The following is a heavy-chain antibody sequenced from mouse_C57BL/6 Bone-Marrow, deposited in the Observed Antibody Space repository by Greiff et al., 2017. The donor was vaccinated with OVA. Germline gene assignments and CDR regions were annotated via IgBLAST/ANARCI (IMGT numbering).Heavy chain of an antibody. V-gene: IGHV1-82*01. Sequence: QVQLQQSGAELVKPGASVKISCKASGYAFSSSWMNWVKQRPGKGLEWIGRIYPGDGDTNYNGKFKGKATLTADKSSSTAYMQLSSLTSEDSAVYFCARCLIYYYGSSYAMDYWGQGTSVTVSS. J-gene: IGHJ4*01. CDR3: ARCLIYYYGSSYAMDY. D-gene: IGHD1-1*01. CDR1: GYAFSSSW. CDR2: IYPGDGDT.